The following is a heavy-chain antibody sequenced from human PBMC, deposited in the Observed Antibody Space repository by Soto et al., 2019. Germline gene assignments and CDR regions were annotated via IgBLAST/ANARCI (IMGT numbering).Heavy chain of an antibody. CDR3: ARVWYGSGSSFFDY. Sequence: TLSLTCTVSCGSISSGGYYLSWIRQHPGKGLEWIGYIYYSGSTYYNPSLKSRVTISVDTSKNQFSLKLSSVTAADTAVYYCARVWYGSGSSFFDYWGQGTLVTVS. D-gene: IGHD6-19*01. V-gene: IGHV4-31*03. J-gene: IGHJ4*02. CDR2: IYYSGST. CDR1: CGSISSGGYY.